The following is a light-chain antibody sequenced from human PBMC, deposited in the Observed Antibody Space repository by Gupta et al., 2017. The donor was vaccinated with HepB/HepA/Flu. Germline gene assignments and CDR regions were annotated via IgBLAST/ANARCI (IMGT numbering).Light chain of an antibody. V-gene: IGLV3-25*03. CDR1: ALPKQY. CDR2: KDS. CDR3: QSAASSGTPGV. J-gene: IGLJ2*01. Sequence: SYELTQPPSVSVSPGQTARITCSGDALPKQYAYWYQQKPGQAPVLVIDKDSERPSGIPERFSCSSSGTTVTSTLTVAQAEDEADDYCQSAASSGTPGVFGGGTKLTVL.